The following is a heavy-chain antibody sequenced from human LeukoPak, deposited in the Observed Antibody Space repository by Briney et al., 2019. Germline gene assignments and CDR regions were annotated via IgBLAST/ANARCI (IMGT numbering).Heavy chain of an antibody. CDR2: ISYDGSNK. V-gene: IGHV3-30*04. Sequence: PGRSLRLSCAASGFTFSSYAMHWVRQAPGKGLEWVAVISYDGSNKYYADSVKGRFTISRDNSKNTLYLQMNSLRAEDTAVYYCARESNEGGASVSGDYWGQGTLVTVSS. J-gene: IGHJ4*02. D-gene: IGHD1-26*01. CDR1: GFTFSSYA. CDR3: ARESNEGGASVSGDY.